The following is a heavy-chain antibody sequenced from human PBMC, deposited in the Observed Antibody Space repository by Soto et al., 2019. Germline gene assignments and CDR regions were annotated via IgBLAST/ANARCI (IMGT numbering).Heavy chain of an antibody. V-gene: IGHV3-66*01. CDR1: GFTVSSNY. J-gene: IGHJ6*03. CDR2: IYSGGST. D-gene: IGHD3-10*01. CDR3: ASSPFYYYGSGSYKAGYYYYYMDV. Sequence: EVQLVESGGGLVQPGGSLRLSCAASGFTVSSNYMSWVRQAPGKGLEWVSVIYSGGSTYYADSVKVRFTISRDNSKNTLYLQMNSLRAEETAVYYCASSPFYYYGSGSYKAGYYYYYMDVWGKGTTVTVSS.